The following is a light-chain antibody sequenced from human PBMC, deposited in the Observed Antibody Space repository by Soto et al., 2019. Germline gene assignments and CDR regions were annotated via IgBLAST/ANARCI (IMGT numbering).Light chain of an antibody. Sequence: EIVWTQSPGTLSLSPGERATLSCRASQSVSSSYLAWYQQKPGQAPRLLIYGASSRATGIPDRFSGSGSGTDFTLTISRLEPEDFAVYYCQEYGSSLFTFGPGTKVAIK. CDR2: GAS. J-gene: IGKJ3*01. V-gene: IGKV3-20*01. CDR1: QSVSSSY. CDR3: QEYGSSLFT.